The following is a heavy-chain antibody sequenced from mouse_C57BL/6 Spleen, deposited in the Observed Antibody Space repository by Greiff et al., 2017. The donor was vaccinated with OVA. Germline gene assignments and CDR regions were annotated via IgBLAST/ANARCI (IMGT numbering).Heavy chain of an antibody. CDR1: GYTFTSSG. Sequence: QVQLQQSGAELARPGASVKLSCKASGYTFTSSGISWVKQRTGQGLEWIGEIYPRSGNTYYNEKFKGKATLTADKSSSTAYMELRSLTSEDSAVYFCARNYGSREERFAYWGQGTLVTVSA. CDR3: ARNYGSREERFAY. V-gene: IGHV1-81*01. D-gene: IGHD1-1*01. CDR2: IYPRSGNT. J-gene: IGHJ3*01.